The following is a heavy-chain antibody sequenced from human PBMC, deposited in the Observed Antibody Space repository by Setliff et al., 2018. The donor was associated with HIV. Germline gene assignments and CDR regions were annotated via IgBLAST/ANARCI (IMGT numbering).Heavy chain of an antibody. V-gene: IGHV1-69*10. J-gene: IGHJ2*01. CDR1: GGTFSRYA. CDR2: IIPILGIA. D-gene: IGHD3-22*01. Sequence: SVKVSCKASGGTFSRYAISWVRQAPGQGLEWMGGIIPILGIANYAQKFQGRVTITADKSTSTAYMDLSSLRSEDTAVYYCARGSSGYYPNWYFDLWGRGTLVTVSS. CDR3: ARGSSGYYPNWYFDL.